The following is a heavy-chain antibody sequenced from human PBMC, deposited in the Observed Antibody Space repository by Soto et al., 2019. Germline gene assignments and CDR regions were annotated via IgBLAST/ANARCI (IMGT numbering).Heavy chain of an antibody. V-gene: IGHV3-53*01. J-gene: IGHJ4*02. Sequence: HPGGSLRLSCAASGFTVSSNYMSWVRQAPGKGLEWVSVIYSGGSTYYADSVKGRFTISRNNSKNTLYLQMNSLRAEDTAVYYCARADDYGDPFDYWGQGTLVTVSS. CDR1: GFTVSSNY. CDR3: ARADDYGDPFDY. CDR2: IYSGGST. D-gene: IGHD4-17*01.